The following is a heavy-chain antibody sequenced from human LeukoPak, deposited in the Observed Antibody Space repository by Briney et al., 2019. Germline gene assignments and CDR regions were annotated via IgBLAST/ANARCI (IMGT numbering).Heavy chain of an antibody. J-gene: IGHJ3*02. V-gene: IGHV3-21*01. CDR2: ITSSNNYI. CDR1: GFTFSTYS. CDR3: ARDSLTYYYDSSGFSAFDI. D-gene: IGHD3-22*01. Sequence: GGSLRLSCAGSGFTFSTYSMNWVRQAPGKGLEWVSSITSSNNYIYYADSMKGRFTISRDNAKNSLYLQMNSLRAEDTAVYYCARDSLTYYYDSSGFSAFDIWGQGTMVTVSS.